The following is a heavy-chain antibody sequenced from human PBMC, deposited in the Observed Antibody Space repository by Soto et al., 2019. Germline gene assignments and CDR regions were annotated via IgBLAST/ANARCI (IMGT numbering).Heavy chain of an antibody. CDR1: GFSFSTFG. CDR3: AKSHGSGDSGYPPPYGFDY. Sequence: QVQLVESGGGVVQPGRSLRLSCAASGFSFSTFGMHWVRQAPGKGLEWVAIISYDASHKYYADSVKGRFTISRDNSKNTMFLQMNSLRAEETAVYYCAKSHGSGDSGYPPPYGFDYWGQGTLVAVSS. D-gene: IGHD2-15*01. J-gene: IGHJ4*02. V-gene: IGHV3-30*18. CDR2: ISYDASHK.